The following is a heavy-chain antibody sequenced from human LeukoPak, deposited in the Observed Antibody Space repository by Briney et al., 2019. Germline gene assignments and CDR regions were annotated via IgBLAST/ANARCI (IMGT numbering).Heavy chain of an antibody. Sequence: PGGSLRLSCEVSGFTFSNYGMHWVRQAPGKGLEWLALIWYDGRTKFHADSVKGRFTTSRDNSANTLYLQMSSLRVEDTAVYYCAREWGRIAVAGGPGYWGQGARVTVSS. CDR3: AREWGRIAVAGGPGY. CDR1: GFTFSNYG. J-gene: IGHJ4*02. D-gene: IGHD6-19*01. V-gene: IGHV3-33*01. CDR2: IWYDGRTK.